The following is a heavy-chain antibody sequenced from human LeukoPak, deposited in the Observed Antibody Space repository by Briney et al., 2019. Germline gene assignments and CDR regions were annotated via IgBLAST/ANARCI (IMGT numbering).Heavy chain of an antibody. CDR3: ARDTPVDDILTGLDWFDP. J-gene: IGHJ5*02. CDR2: INPNSGGT. Sequence: ASVKVSCKASGYTFTGYYMHWVRQAPGQGLEWMGWINPNSGGTNYAQKFQGRVTMTRDTSISTAYMELSRLRSDDTAVYYCARDTPVDDILTGLDWFDPWGQGTLVTVSP. CDR1: GYTFTGYY. D-gene: IGHD3-9*01. V-gene: IGHV1-2*02.